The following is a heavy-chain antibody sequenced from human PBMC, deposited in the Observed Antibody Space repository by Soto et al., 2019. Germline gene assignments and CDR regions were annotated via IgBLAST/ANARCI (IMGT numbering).Heavy chain of an antibody. Sequence: PSETLSLTCAVSGGSFSGYYWSWIRQPPGKGLEWIGEINHSGSTNYNPSLKSRVTISVDTSKNQFSLKLSSVTAADTAVYYCARARSSSSGNFDYWGQGTLVTVSS. D-gene: IGHD6-6*01. J-gene: IGHJ4*02. CDR3: ARARSSSSGNFDY. CDR2: INHSGST. V-gene: IGHV4-34*01. CDR1: GGSFSGYY.